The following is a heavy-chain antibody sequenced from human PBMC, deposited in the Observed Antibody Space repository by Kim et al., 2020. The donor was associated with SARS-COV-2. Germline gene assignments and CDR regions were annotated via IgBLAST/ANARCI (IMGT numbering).Heavy chain of an antibody. CDR3: ARERGPNSSPYYYYGMDV. Sequence: ASVKVSCKASGYTFTSYGISWVRQAPGQGLEWMGWISAYNGNTNYAQKLQGRVTMTTDTSTSTAYMELRSLRSDDTAVYYCARERGPNSSPYYYYGMDVWGQGTTVTASS. CDR1: GYTFTSYG. D-gene: IGHD6-6*01. J-gene: IGHJ6*02. CDR2: ISAYNGNT. V-gene: IGHV1-18*01.